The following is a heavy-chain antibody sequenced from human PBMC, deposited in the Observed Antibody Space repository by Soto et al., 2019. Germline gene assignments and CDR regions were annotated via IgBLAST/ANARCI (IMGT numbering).Heavy chain of an antibody. V-gene: IGHV4-4*07. CDR1: GDSVSKYY. CDR2: IHSTRSP. Sequence: SETLSLTCTVSGDSVSKYYWNWIRQPAGKGLEWIGRIHSTRSPNYNPSLKSRVTMSVDTSKNQFSLKLNLTSVTAADTAVYYCARSPAYGDYANLDTWGQGTLVTVSS. CDR3: ARSPAYGDYANLDT. D-gene: IGHD4-17*01. J-gene: IGHJ5*02.